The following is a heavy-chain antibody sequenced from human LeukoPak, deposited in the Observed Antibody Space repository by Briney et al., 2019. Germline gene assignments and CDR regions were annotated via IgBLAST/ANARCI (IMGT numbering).Heavy chain of an antibody. J-gene: IGHJ4*02. CDR3: ANPWLTEGDFDY. CDR1: GFTFSSYG. V-gene: IGHV3-30*18. CDR2: ISYDGSNK. Sequence: GGSLRLSCAASGFTFSSYGMHGIRQAPGKGLEWVAVISYDGSNKYYADSVKGRFTISRDNSKNTLYLQMNSLRAEDTAVYYCANPWLTEGDFDYWRQGTLVTVSS. D-gene: IGHD5-12*01.